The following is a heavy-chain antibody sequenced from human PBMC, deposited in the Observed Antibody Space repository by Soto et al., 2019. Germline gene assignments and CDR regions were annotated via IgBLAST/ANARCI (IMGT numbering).Heavy chain of an antibody. CDR3: ARPGYYDFWSGYSYGMDV. CDR2: IYPGDSDT. D-gene: IGHD3-3*01. Sequence: GESLKISCKGSGYSFTSYWIGWVRQMPGKGLEWMGIIYPGDSDTRYSPSFQGQVTISADKSISTAYLQWSSLKASDTAMYYCARPGYYDFWSGYSYGMDVWGQGTTVTV. CDR1: GYSFTSYW. V-gene: IGHV5-51*01. J-gene: IGHJ6*02.